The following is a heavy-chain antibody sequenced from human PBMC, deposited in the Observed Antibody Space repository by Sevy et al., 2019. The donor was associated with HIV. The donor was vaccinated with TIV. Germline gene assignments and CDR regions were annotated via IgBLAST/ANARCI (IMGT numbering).Heavy chain of an antibody. V-gene: IGHV1-24*01. CDR1: GYTLNQLS. Sequence: ASVKVSCEVSGYTLNQLSMHWVRQAPGKGLEWMGSFDPEDGERFYAQKFQGRVTMTEDTSTDTAYMELSSLRSEDTAMYYCATTKDYYESSGCPFDYWGQGTLVTVSS. CDR3: ATTKDYYESSGCPFDY. D-gene: IGHD3-22*01. J-gene: IGHJ4*02. CDR2: FDPEDGER.